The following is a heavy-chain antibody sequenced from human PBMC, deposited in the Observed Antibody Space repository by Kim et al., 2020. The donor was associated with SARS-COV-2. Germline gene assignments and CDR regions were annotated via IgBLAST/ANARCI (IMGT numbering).Heavy chain of an antibody. Sequence: ASVKVSCKASGYTFTGYYMHWVRQAPGQGLEWMGWINPNSGGTNYAQKFQGRVTMTRDTSISTAYMELSRLRSDDTAVYYCARCPYYYDSSGYYLYWGQGTLVTVSS. CDR2: INPNSGGT. CDR1: GYTFTGYY. V-gene: IGHV1-2*02. D-gene: IGHD3-22*01. J-gene: IGHJ4*02. CDR3: ARCPYYYDSSGYYLY.